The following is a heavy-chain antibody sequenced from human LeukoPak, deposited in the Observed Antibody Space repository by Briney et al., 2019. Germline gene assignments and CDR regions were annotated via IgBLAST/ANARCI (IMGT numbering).Heavy chain of an antibody. CDR1: GFNVGDKY. CDR2: LYSGGTT. D-gene: IGHD5-18*01. V-gene: IGHV3-66*01. J-gene: IGHJ4*02. CDR3: ASSPKGQLWNLNV. Sequence: TGGSLRLSCEASGFNVGDKYMSWVRQAPGRGLEWVAVLYSGGTTSYADSVKGRFTISRDNSKNTLYLQLSSLRAEDTAMFYCASSPKGQLWNLNVWGQGTLVTVSS.